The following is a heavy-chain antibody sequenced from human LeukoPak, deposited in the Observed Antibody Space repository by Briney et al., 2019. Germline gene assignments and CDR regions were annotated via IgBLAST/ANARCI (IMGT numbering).Heavy chain of an antibody. J-gene: IGHJ6*04. CDR2: IHASGST. D-gene: IGHD1-26*01. CDR1: GASISTYY. Sequence: SETLSLTCTVSGASISTYYWSWFRQPAGKGLEWIGRIHASGSTYYNPSLKSRVSMSIDMSKNQLSLRLNSVTAADTAVFYCARDIGSRIWGKGTTVIVSS. V-gene: IGHV4-4*07. CDR3: ARDIGSRI.